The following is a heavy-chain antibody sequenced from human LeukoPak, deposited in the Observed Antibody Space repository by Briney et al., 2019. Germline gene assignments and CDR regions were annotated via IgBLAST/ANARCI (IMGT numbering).Heavy chain of an antibody. Sequence: PGGSLTLSCAASGFTFSGSAIHWVRQASGKGLEWVGRIRNKANDYATAYAASGKGRFTIAREDSKNTAYLQMNSLKTEDTAVYYCTRLAGIAAATTGIDNWGQGTLVTVSS. V-gene: IGHV3-73*01. CDR3: TRLAGIAAATTGIDN. J-gene: IGHJ4*02. D-gene: IGHD1-26*01. CDR1: GFTFSGSA. CDR2: IRNKANDYAT.